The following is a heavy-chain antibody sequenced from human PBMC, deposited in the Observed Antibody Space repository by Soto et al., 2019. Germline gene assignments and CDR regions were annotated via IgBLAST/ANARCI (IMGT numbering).Heavy chain of an antibody. CDR1: GFTFSDYY. Sequence: QVQLVESGGGLVKPGGSLRLSCAASGFTFSDYYMTWVRQAPGKGLEYVSYIVPSSAYTNYADSVKGRFSISRDNAKNSLDLEMNSLRAEDTAVYYCARLRASSWYMGGYLDYWGQGTLVTVSS. CDR3: ARLRASSWYMGGYLDY. V-gene: IGHV3-11*06. D-gene: IGHD6-13*01. CDR2: IVPSSAYT. J-gene: IGHJ4*02.